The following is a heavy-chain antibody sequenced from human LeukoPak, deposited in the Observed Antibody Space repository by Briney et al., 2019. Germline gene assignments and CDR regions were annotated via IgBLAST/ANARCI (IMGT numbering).Heavy chain of an antibody. CDR2: INPNSGGT. J-gene: IGHJ3*02. CDR3: ARSGGYCSSTSCYVAFAFDI. D-gene: IGHD2-2*01. V-gene: IGHV1-2*02. Sequence: GASVKVSCKASGYTFTGYYMQWVRQAPGQGVEWMGWINPNSGGTNYAQKFQGRVTMTRDTSITTAYMELSRLRSDDTAVYYCARSGGYCSSTSCYVAFAFDIWGQGTMVTVSS. CDR1: GYTFTGYY.